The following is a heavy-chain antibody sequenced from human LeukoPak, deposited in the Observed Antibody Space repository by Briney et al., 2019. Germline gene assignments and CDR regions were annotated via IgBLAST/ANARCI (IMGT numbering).Heavy chain of an antibody. J-gene: IGHJ4*02. V-gene: IGHV4-30-4*01. CDR1: GGSISSGDYY. CDR2: IYDSGST. Sequence: SETLSLTCTVSGGSISSGDYYWSWIRQPPGKGLEWIGYIYDSGSTYYNPSLKSRVTISVDTSKNQFSLKLSSVTAADTAVYYCARDGGRYYGSGSYFLGYWGQGTLVTVSS. CDR3: ARDGGRYYGSGSYFLGY. D-gene: IGHD3-10*01.